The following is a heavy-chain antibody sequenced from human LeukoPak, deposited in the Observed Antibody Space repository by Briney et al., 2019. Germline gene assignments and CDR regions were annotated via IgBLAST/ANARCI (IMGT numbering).Heavy chain of an antibody. J-gene: IGHJ3*02. CDR1: GYTFTGYY. Sequence: ASVKVSCKASGYTFTGYYMHWVRQAPEQGLEWMGWINPNSGGTNYEPKFQGRVTMTRDTSISTAYMELSRLRSDDTAVYYCATGTTDYYAFDIWGQGTMVTVSS. V-gene: IGHV1-2*02. D-gene: IGHD3-9*01. CDR3: ATGTTDYYAFDI. CDR2: INPNSGGT.